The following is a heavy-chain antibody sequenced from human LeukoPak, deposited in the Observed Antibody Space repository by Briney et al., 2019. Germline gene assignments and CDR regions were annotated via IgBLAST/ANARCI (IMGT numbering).Heavy chain of an antibody. CDR1: GGSISSYY. CDR2: IYTSGST. J-gene: IGHJ6*03. Sequence: PSETLSLTCTVSGGSISSYYWSWIRQPAGKGLEWIGRIYTSGSTNYNPSLKSRVTISVDKSKNQFSLKLSSVTAADTAVYYCARDDGLWSWGTVYYMDVWGKGTTVTVSS. D-gene: IGHD4/OR15-4a*01. V-gene: IGHV4-4*07. CDR3: ARDDGLWSWGTVYYMDV.